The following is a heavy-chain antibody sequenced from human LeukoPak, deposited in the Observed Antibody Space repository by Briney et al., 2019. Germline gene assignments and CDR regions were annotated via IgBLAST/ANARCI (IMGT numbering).Heavy chain of an antibody. CDR3: AKDTIQLWLDY. V-gene: IGHV3-30*18. D-gene: IGHD5-18*01. CDR2: ISYDGSNK. CDR1: GFSFSSYG. J-gene: IGHJ4*02. Sequence: GRSLRLSCAASGFSFSSYGMHWVRQAPGKGLEWVAVISYDGSNKYYADSVKGRFTISRDNSKNTLYLQMNSLRAEDTAVYYCAKDTIQLWLDYWGQGTLVTVSS.